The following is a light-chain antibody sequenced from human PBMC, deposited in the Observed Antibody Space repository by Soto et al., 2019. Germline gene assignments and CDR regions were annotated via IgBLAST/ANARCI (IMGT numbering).Light chain of an antibody. V-gene: IGKV3-20*01. CDR1: QSVSSSS. J-gene: IGKJ1*01. CDR3: QQYGSSPRT. Sequence: EVVLTQFPATLSLSPVERATLSCRANQSVSSSSLAWYQQKPGQAPRLLIYDASSRATGIPDRFSGSGSGTDFTLTISRLEPEDFAVYYCQQYGSSPRTFGQGTKVDI. CDR2: DAS.